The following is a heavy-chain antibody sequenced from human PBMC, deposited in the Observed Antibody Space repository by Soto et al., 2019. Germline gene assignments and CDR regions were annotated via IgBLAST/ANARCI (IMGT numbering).Heavy chain of an antibody. V-gene: IGHV4-4*07. CDR1: GDSISDYY. CDR3: ARMYNSGFYRPEGDYFFYGMDV. D-gene: IGHD6-19*01. Sequence: SETLSLTCTVSGDSISDYYWSWIRQPAGKGLEWIGRFYYSGNTKSNPSLKSQVTMSADTSKNQFSLSLRSVTAADSAIYYCARMYNSGFYRPEGDYFFYGMDVWGQGTTVTVSS. J-gene: IGHJ6*02. CDR2: FYYSGNT.